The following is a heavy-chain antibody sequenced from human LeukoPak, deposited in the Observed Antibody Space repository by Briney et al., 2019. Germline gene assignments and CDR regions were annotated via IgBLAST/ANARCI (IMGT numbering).Heavy chain of an antibody. J-gene: IGHJ5*02. V-gene: IGHV4-59*12. CDR3: AREGKTIVGAPNWFDP. D-gene: IGHD1-26*01. CDR2: IYYSGST. CDR1: GDSISGFY. Sequence: SETLSLTCTVSGDSISGFYWSWIRQPPGKGLEWIGHIYYSGSTNYNPSLKSRVTISVDTSKNHFSLKLSSVTAADTAVYYCAREGKTIVGAPNWFDPWGPGTLVTVSS.